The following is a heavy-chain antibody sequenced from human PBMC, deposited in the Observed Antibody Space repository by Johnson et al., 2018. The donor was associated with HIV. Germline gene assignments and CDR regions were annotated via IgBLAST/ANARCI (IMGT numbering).Heavy chain of an antibody. Sequence: VQLVASGGGLVQPGGSLRLSCAASGFTVSSNYMSWVRQAPGKGLEWVSVIYSCGSTYYADPVKGRFTISRDNSKNTLYLQMNSLRAEDTAVYYCARDGTSRGGAFDIWGQGTMVTVSS. J-gene: IGHJ3*02. CDR3: ARDGTSRGGAFDI. CDR1: GFTVSSNY. V-gene: IGHV3-66*01. D-gene: IGHD6-13*01. CDR2: IYSCGST.